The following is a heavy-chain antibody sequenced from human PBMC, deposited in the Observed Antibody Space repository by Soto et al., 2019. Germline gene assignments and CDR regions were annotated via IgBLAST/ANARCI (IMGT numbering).Heavy chain of an antibody. J-gene: IGHJ4*02. CDR3: ASPAISTLRTDYFDY. V-gene: IGHV3-21*01. CDR2: ISSSSSYI. D-gene: IGHD4-17*01. Sequence: GGSLRLSCAASGFTFSSYSMNWVRQAPGKGLEWVSSISSSSSYIYYADSVKGRFTISRDNAKNSLYLQVNSLRAEDTAVYYCASPAISTLRTDYFDYWGQGTLVTVSS. CDR1: GFTFSSYS.